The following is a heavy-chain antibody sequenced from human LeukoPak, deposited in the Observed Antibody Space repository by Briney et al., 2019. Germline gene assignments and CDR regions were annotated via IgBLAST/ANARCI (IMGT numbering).Heavy chain of an antibody. J-gene: IGHJ4*02. D-gene: IGHD3-10*01. CDR3: AKADPTYYYGSGGYWASPFDY. CDR2: ISGSGGST. Sequence: GGSLRLSCAASGFTFSSYAMSWVRQAPGKGLEWVSAISGSGGSTYYADSVKGRFTISRDNSKNTLYLQMNSLRAEDTAVYYCAKADPTYYYGSGGYWASPFDYWGQGTLVTVSS. V-gene: IGHV3-23*01. CDR1: GFTFSSYA.